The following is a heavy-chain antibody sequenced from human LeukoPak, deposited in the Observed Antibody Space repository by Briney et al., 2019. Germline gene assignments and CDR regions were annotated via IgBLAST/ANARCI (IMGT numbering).Heavy chain of an antibody. CDR2: IKQDGSEK. D-gene: IGHD1-26*01. J-gene: IGHJ6*03. V-gene: IGHV3-7*03. CDR3: AKTNEEELLDYCYYMDV. CDR1: GFTFSSYW. Sequence: GSLRLSCAASGFTFSSYWMSWVRQAPGKGLEWVANIKQDGSEKYYVDSVRGRFTISRDNAKNSLYLQMNSLRAEDTAAYYCAKTNEEELLDYCYYMDVWGKGTTVTVSS.